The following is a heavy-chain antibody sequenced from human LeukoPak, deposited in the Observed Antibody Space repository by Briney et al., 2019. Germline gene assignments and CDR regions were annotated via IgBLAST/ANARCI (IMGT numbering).Heavy chain of an antibody. Sequence: ASVKVSCKASGYTFTSYYMHWVRQAPGQGLKWMGIINPSGGSTSYAQKFQGRVTMTRDTSTSTVYMELSSLRSEDTAVYYCARDSYDSSGYYGDDAFDIWGQGTMVTVSS. V-gene: IGHV1-46*01. D-gene: IGHD3-22*01. CDR2: INPSGGST. J-gene: IGHJ3*02. CDR1: GYTFTSYY. CDR3: ARDSYDSSGYYGDDAFDI.